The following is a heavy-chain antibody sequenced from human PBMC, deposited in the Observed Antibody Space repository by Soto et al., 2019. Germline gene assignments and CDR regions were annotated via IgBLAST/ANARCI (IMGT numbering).Heavy chain of an antibody. CDR3: ARIDCSSTSCYAYYYYYMDV. CDR1: GFTFSSYS. D-gene: IGHD2-2*01. CDR2: ISSSSSYI. V-gene: IGHV3-21*01. Sequence: VQLVESGGGLVKPGGSLRLSCAASGFTFSSYSMNWVRQAPGKGLEWVSSISSSSSYIYYADSVKGRFTISRDNAKNSLYLQMNSLRAEDTAVYYCARIDCSSTSCYAYYYYYMDVWGKGTTVTVSS. J-gene: IGHJ6*03.